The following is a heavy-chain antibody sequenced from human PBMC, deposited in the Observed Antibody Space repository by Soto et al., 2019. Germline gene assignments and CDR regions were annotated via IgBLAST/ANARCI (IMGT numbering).Heavy chain of an antibody. CDR2: INHSGST. V-gene: IGHV4-34*01. CDR1: GGSFIDYY. D-gene: IGHD3-3*01. CDR3: ATLGHYDFWSGFRKGNWFDP. Sequence: QVQLQQWGAGLLKPSETVSLTCAVYGGSFIDYYGTWIRQPPGKGLEWIGEINHSGSTNYNPSLKSRVTISADTSKNQFSLRLSSVTAADTAVYYCATLGHYDFWSGFRKGNWFDPWGQGTLVTVSS. J-gene: IGHJ5*02.